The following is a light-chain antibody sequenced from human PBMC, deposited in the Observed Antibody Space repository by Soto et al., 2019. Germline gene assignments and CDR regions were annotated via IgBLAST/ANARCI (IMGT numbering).Light chain of an antibody. CDR2: KAS. CDR1: QPIYSW. J-gene: IGKJ1*01. V-gene: IGKV1-5*03. CDR3: QQYHSSPPWT. Sequence: DIQMTQSPSTLSASVGDRVTLTCRASQPIYSWLAWYQQKPGKAPNLLIYKASTLESGVPSRFSGSGSGTEFTLTISSLQPDDFATYYCQQYHSSPPWTFGQGTKVEIK.